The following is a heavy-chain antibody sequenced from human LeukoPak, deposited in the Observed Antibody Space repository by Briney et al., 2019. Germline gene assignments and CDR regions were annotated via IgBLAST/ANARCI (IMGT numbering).Heavy chain of an antibody. D-gene: IGHD6-19*01. CDR1: GYTYTGQY. J-gene: IGHJ5*02. CDR2: INPNSGGT. CDR3: ARKLGISLQYRSGYQAWFDP. Sequence: ASVKVSCKASGYTYTGQYMHEVGQAPGQGLEWMGWINPNSGGTNYAQKFQGRVTMTRDTSISTAYMELSRLRSDDTAVYYCARKLGISLQYRSGYQAWFDPWGQGTLVTVSS. V-gene: IGHV1-2*02.